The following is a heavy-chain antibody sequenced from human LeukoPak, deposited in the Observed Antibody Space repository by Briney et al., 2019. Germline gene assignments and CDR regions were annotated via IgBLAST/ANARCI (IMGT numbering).Heavy chain of an antibody. Sequence: SETLSLTCTVSGGSISSGGYYWSWIRQPPGKGLEWIGSIYYSGSTYHNPSLKSRGTMSVDTSKNQFSLKLSSVTAADTAVYYCAREDGYNYDYWGQGTLVTVSS. CDR2: IYYSGST. V-gene: IGHV4-39*02. CDR3: AREDGYNYDY. CDR1: GGSISSGGYY. D-gene: IGHD5-24*01. J-gene: IGHJ4*02.